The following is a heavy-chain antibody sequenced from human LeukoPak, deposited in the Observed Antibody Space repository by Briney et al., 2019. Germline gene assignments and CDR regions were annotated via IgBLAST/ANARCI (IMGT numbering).Heavy chain of an antibody. CDR1: GGPISSYY. CDR2: IYYSGST. J-gene: IGHJ6*03. D-gene: IGHD6-19*01. CDR3: ARVWFGAVAGRYYYYMDV. V-gene: IGHV4-59*01. Sequence: SSETLSLTCSVSGGPISSYYWIWIPQPPGKGLEWIGYIYYSGSTNYNPPLKSRVTISVDTSKNQFSLKLSSVTAADTAVYYCARVWFGAVAGRYYYYMDVWGKGTTVTVSS.